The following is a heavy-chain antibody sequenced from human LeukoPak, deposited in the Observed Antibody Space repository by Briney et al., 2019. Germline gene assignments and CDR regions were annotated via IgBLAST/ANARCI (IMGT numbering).Heavy chain of an antibody. CDR2: ISDNGGGT. D-gene: IGHD5-12*01. CDR1: GFTFSDYA. J-gene: IGHJ4*02. CDR3: ARDSHAPDRDIVSCYLDY. V-gene: IGHV3-23*01. Sequence: GGSLRLSCAASGFTFSDYAMSWVRQAPGKGLEWVSTISDNGGGTYYADSVKGRFTISRDSSKNTLYLQMNSLRAEDTAVYYCARDSHAPDRDIVSCYLDYWGQGTLVTVSS.